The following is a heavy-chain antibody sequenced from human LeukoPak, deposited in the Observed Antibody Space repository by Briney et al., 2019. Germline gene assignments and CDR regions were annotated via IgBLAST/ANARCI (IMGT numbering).Heavy chain of an antibody. CDR1: GFIFSSYW. CDR2: IKQDGSEK. Sequence: GGSLRLSCAASGFIFSSYWMSWVRQAPGKGLEGVANIKQDGSEKYYVDSVKGRFTISRDNGKISLYLQMNSLRAEDTAVYYCASVYCSSTSCYRAPLGYFDYWGQGTLVTVSS. CDR3: ASVYCSSTSCYRAPLGYFDY. J-gene: IGHJ4*02. V-gene: IGHV3-7*01. D-gene: IGHD2-2*02.